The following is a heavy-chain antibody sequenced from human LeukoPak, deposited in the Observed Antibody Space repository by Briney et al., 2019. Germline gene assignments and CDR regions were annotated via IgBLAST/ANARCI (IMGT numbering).Heavy chain of an antibody. CDR2: INPSGGST. J-gene: IGHJ4*02. D-gene: IGHD6-13*01. CDR3: ARGSRRWGSSWGY. Sequence: ASVKVSCKASGYTFTNYYIHWVRQAPGQGLECMGIINPSGGSTSYAQKFQGRVTMTRDTSISTAYMELSRLRSDDTAVYYCARGSRRWGSSWGYWGQGTLVTVSS. CDR1: GYTFTNYY. V-gene: IGHV1-46*01.